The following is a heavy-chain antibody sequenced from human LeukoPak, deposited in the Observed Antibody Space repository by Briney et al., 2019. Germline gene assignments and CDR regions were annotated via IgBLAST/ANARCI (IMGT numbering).Heavy chain of an antibody. CDR1: GGSISSYY. CDR2: IYYSGST. D-gene: IGHD3-16*01. CDR3: ARHFGPPAESQGHWFDP. Sequence: PSETLSLTCTVSGGSISSYYWSWIRQPPGKGLEWIGYIYYSGSTNYNPSLKSRVTISVDTSKNQFSLKLSSVTAADTAVYYCARHFGPPAESQGHWFDPWCQGTLVTVSS. J-gene: IGHJ5*02. V-gene: IGHV4-59*08.